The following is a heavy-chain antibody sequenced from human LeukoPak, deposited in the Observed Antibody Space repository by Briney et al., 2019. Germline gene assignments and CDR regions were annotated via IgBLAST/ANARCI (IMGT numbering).Heavy chain of an antibody. V-gene: IGHV4-39*01. Sequence: SETLSLTCTVSGGSISSGSHHWGWFRQSPGKGLEWIGSIYDSRTIYYNPSLNSRVTISAVTSKNQFSLKLSSVTAADTAVYYCARLGAGPTYYDFWSGYSSFYFDYWGQGTLVTVSS. CDR3: ARLGAGPTYYDFWSGYSSFYFDY. CDR1: GGSISSGSHH. J-gene: IGHJ4*02. CDR2: IYDSRTI. D-gene: IGHD3-3*01.